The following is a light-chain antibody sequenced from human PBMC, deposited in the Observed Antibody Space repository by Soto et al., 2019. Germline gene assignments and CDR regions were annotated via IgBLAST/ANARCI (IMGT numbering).Light chain of an antibody. V-gene: IGKV3-20*01. CDR1: QSLTNSY. CDR3: QQYRTPAII. Sequence: DIALTQSPDPRSLSAGARATHSCRASQSLTNSYIAWYQVKPGQAPRLLIDATSSRATGIPDRFSGSGSAKYFTLTITRLEHDDFAVFYRQQYRTPAIIFGQGTRLEIK. J-gene: IGKJ5*01. CDR2: ATS.